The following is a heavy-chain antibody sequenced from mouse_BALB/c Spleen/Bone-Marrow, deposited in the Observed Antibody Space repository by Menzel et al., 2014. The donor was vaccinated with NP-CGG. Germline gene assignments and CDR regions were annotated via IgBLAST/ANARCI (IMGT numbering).Heavy chain of an antibody. CDR1: GYAFTSYN. CDR3: ARENYGSSPAY. CDR2: IDPYNGGT. V-gene: IGHV1S135*01. D-gene: IGHD1-1*01. J-gene: IGHJ3*01. Sequence: KLQQSGPELVKPGASVKVSCKASGYAFTSYNMYWVKQSPGKSLEWIGYIDPYNGGTSYNQKFTGKATLTVDKSSSTAYMHLNSLTSEDSAVYYCARENYGSSPAYWGQWTLVTVAA.